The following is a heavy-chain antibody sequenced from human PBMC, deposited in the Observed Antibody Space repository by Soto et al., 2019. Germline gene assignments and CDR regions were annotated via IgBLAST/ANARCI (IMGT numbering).Heavy chain of an antibody. Sequence: GASVKVSCKASGYTFTSYGISWVRQAPGQGLEWMGIISACGGNTSYAQKFQGRVTISVDTSKNQFSLKLSTVTAADTAVYYCAREIGYSYDGRYAFDIWGQGTMVTVSS. CDR1: GYTFTSYG. J-gene: IGHJ3*02. V-gene: IGHV1-18*01. CDR3: AREIGYSYDGRYAFDI. D-gene: IGHD5-18*01. CDR2: ISACGGNT.